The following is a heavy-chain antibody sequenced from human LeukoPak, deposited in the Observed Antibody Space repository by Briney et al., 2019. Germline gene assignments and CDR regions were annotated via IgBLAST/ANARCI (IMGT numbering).Heavy chain of an antibody. Sequence: NPSETLFLTCTVSGGSISSYYWSWIRQPPGKGLEWIGYIYYSGGTNYNPSLKSRVTISVDTSKNQFSLKLSSVTAADTAVYYCARVKGIALDYWGQGTLVTVSS. J-gene: IGHJ4*02. D-gene: IGHD6-13*01. CDR1: GGSISSYY. CDR3: ARVKGIALDY. V-gene: IGHV4-59*01. CDR2: IYYSGGT.